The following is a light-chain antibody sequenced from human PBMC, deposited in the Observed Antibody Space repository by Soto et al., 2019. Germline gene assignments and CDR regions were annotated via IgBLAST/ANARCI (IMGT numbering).Light chain of an antibody. CDR1: QSVSSSY. CDR2: GAS. J-gene: IGKJ1*01. V-gene: IGKV3-20*01. Sequence: EIVLTQSPGTLSLSPGERATLSCRASQSVSSSYLAWYQQKPGQAPRLLIYGASSRATGIPDRFSGSGSGTDFTLTISRLEPEDFAVYYCQQSGSSPRGTFGQGTKVEIK. CDR3: QQSGSSPRGT.